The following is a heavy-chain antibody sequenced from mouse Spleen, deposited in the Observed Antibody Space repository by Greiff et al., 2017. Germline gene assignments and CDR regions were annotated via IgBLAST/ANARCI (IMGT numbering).Heavy chain of an antibody. CDR1: GYAFTNYL. CDR3: ARWSVYYGSQLGRSYFDY. J-gene: IGHJ2*01. CDR2: INPGSGGT. Sequence: VQLQQSGAELVRPGTSVKVSCKASGYAFTNYLIEWVKQRPGQGLEWIGVINPGSGGTNYNEKFKGKATLTADKSSSTAYMQLSSLTSEDSAVYFCARWSVYYGSQLGRSYFDYWGQGTTLTVSS. D-gene: IGHD1-1*01. V-gene: IGHV1-54*01.